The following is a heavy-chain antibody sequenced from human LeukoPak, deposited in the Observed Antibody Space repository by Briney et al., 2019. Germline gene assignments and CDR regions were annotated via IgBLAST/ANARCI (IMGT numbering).Heavy chain of an antibody. Sequence: GGSLRLSCAASGFTFDDYTMHWVRQAPGKGLEWVAVIWYDGSNKYYADSVKGRFTISRDNSKNTLYLQMNSLRAEDTAVYYCARSGSYYYYFDYWGQGTLVTVSS. CDR2: IWYDGSNK. CDR1: GFTFDDYT. J-gene: IGHJ4*02. V-gene: IGHV3-33*08. D-gene: IGHD1-26*01. CDR3: ARSGSYYYYFDY.